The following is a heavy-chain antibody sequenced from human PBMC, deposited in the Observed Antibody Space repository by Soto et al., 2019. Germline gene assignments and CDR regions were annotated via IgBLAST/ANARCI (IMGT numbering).Heavy chain of an antibody. Sequence: SETLSLTCTVSGGSISSSSHHWGWIRQPPGKGLEWIASMYYSVTYHNPSLKSRVTISVDTSKNQFSLKLTSVTAADTAVYYCARISGDYYYGMDVWGQGTTVS. J-gene: IGHJ6*02. CDR3: ARISGDYYYGMDV. V-gene: IGHV4-39*01. D-gene: IGHD1-26*01. CDR2: MYYSVT. CDR1: GGSISSSSHH.